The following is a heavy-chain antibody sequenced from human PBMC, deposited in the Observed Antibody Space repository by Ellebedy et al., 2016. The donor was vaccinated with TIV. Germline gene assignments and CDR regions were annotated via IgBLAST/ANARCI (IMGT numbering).Heavy chain of an antibody. CDR2: INAGNGNT. Sequence: ASVKVSCXASGYTFTSYAMHWVRQAPGQRLEWMGWINAGNGNTKYSQKFQGRVTITRDTSASTAYMELSSLRSDDTAVYYCARERGASAMVTGWFDPWGQGTLVTVSS. CDR3: ARERGASAMVTGWFDP. V-gene: IGHV1-3*01. CDR1: GYTFTSYA. D-gene: IGHD5-18*01. J-gene: IGHJ5*02.